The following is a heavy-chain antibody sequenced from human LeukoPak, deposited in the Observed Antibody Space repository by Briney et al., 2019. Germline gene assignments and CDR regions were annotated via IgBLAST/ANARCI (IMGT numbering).Heavy chain of an antibody. Sequence: PSETLSLTCAVSGGSISSSNWWSWVRQPPGKGLEWIGEIYHSGSTNYNPSLKSRVTISVDKFKNQFSLKLSSVTAADTAVYYCAKEGPRGYNPEPWGQETLVTVSS. D-gene: IGHD5-24*01. V-gene: IGHV4-4*02. CDR1: GGSISSSNW. J-gene: IGHJ5*02. CDR3: AKEGPRGYNPEP. CDR2: IYHSGST.